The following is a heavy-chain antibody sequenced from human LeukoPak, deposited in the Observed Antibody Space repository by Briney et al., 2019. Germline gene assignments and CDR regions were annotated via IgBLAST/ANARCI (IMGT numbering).Heavy chain of an antibody. CDR2: IFHSGST. V-gene: IGHV4-4*02. J-gene: IGHJ4*02. Sequence: SETLSLTCAVSGGSISSSNWWSWVRQPPGKGLEWIGEIFHSGSTNYNPSLKSRVTMSLDKSKSQFSLKLISVTAADTAVYYCARAVIFDYWGQGTLVTVSS. CDR3: ARAVIFDY. D-gene: IGHD2-21*01. CDR1: GGSISSSNW.